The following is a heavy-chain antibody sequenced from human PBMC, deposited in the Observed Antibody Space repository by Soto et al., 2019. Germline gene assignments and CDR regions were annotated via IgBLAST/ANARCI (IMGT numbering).Heavy chain of an antibody. CDR1: GFTFSSYA. Sequence: EVQLLESGGGLVQPGGSLRLSCAASGFTFSSYAMSWVRQAPGKGLEWVSAISGSGGSTYYADSVKGRFTICRNNSKNTLYLQMICLRAESTAVYYCAKGYYYGSGGNFDYGGQGTLVTVSS. CDR3: AKGYYYGSGGNFDY. V-gene: IGHV3-23*01. J-gene: IGHJ4*02. D-gene: IGHD3-10*01. CDR2: ISGSGGST.